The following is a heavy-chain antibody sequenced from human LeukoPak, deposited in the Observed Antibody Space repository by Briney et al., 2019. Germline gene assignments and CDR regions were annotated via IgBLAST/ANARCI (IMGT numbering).Heavy chain of an antibody. Sequence: SVKVSCKTSGDTFSNFVISWVRQAPGQGLEWMARIIPKFDLTKIAHKFEGRVTITADTSTSTVYLELSNVRSDDTAIYYCTRGQNVWGVAAGKEGWFDPWGQGTLVTVSS. CDR3: TRGQNVWGVAAGKEGWFDP. CDR1: GDTFSNFV. D-gene: IGHD3-16*01. CDR2: IIPKFDLT. J-gene: IGHJ5*02. V-gene: IGHV1-69*10.